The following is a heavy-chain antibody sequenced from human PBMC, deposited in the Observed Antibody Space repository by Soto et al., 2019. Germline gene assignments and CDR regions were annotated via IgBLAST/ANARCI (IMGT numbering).Heavy chain of an antibody. CDR1: GYTFTSYG. V-gene: IGHV1-18*01. J-gene: IGHJ4*02. CDR3: ARAARRYSSRWYGFAY. Sequence: QVPLVQSGAEVKKPGASVKVSCKASGYTFTSYGISWVRQAPGQGLEWMGWISAYNGNTNYAQKLQGRVTMTTATSPSTAYMELRSLRSDATAVYYCARAARRYSSRWYGFAYWGQGTLVTVSS. CDR2: ISAYNGNT. D-gene: IGHD6-19*01.